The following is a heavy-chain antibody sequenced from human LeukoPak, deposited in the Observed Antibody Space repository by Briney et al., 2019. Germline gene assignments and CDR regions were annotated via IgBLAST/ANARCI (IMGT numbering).Heavy chain of an antibody. V-gene: IGHV1-2*06. D-gene: IGHD6-13*01. CDR2: INPNSGGT. CDR3: ARDTSSSWSYYYYYYMDV. CDR1: GYTFTGYY. J-gene: IGHJ6*03. Sequence: ASVKVSCKASGYTFTGYYMHWVRQAPGQGLEWMGRINPNSGGTNYAQKFQGRVTMTRDTSISTAYMELSRLRSDATAVYYCARDTSSSWSYYYYYYMDVWGKGTTVTVSS.